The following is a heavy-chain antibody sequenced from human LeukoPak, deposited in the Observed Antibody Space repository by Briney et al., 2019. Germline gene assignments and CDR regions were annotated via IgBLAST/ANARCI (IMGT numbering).Heavy chain of an antibody. J-gene: IGHJ4*02. Sequence: GGSLRLSCAASGFTFRSSGMHWVRQAPGKGLEWVAFIQYHGRDKNYGDSVKGRFTISRDNSKNTLYMEVNSLRAEDTAVYYCAREGGRTVAGTFDNWGQGTLVTVSS. D-gene: IGHD6-19*01. V-gene: IGHV3-30*02. CDR1: GFTFRSSG. CDR3: AREGGRTVAGTFDN. CDR2: IQYHGRDK.